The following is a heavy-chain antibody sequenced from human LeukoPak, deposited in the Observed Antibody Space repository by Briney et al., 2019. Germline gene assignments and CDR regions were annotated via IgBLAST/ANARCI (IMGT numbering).Heavy chain of an antibody. CDR1: GYTFTSYD. CDR2: MNPNSGNT. J-gene: IGHJ5*02. CDR3: ARGPLHGRIVVVPAAAKGGGWFDP. V-gene: IGHV1-8*01. D-gene: IGHD2-2*01. Sequence: GASVKVSCKASGYTFTSYDINWVRQATGQGLEWMGWMNPNSGNTGYAQKFQGRVTMTRNTSISTAYMELSSLRSEDTAVYYCARGPLHGRIVVVPAAAKGGGWFDPWGQGTLVTVSS.